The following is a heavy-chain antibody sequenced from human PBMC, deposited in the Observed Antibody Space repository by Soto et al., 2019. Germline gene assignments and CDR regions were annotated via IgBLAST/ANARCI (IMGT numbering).Heavy chain of an antibody. CDR2: ISYDGSNK. CDR1: GFTLSSYG. J-gene: IGHJ3*02. CDR3: AQMAVVVPAAIGGVGGFDI. D-gene: IGHD2-2*02. Sequence: QVQLVESGGGVVQPGRSLRLSCAASGFTLSSYGMHWVRQAPGKGLECVAVISYDGSNKYYADSVKGRFTISRDNSKNTLYLQMNSLRAEDTAVYYCAQMAVVVPAAIGGVGGFDIWGQGTMVTVSS. V-gene: IGHV3-30*18.